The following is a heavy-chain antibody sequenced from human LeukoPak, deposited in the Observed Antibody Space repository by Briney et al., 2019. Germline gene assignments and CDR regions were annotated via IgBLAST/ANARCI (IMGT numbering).Heavy chain of an antibody. D-gene: IGHD3-10*01. CDR1: GYTFTSSD. Sequence: ASVKVSCKASGYTFTSSDINWVRQATGQGLEWMGWMNPNSGNTGYAQKFQGRVTMTRNTSISTAYMELSSLRSEDTAVYYCAREIGYYGSGSIIARRVFYYFDYWGQGTLVTVSS. V-gene: IGHV1-8*01. CDR3: AREIGYYGSGSIIARRVFYYFDY. CDR2: MNPNSGNT. J-gene: IGHJ4*02.